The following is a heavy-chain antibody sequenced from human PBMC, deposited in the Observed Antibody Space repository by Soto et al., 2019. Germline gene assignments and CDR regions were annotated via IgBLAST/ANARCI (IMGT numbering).Heavy chain of an antibody. CDR2: INHSGSS. CDR1: GGSFSGNY. J-gene: IGHJ4*02. V-gene: IGHV4-34*01. Sequence: PSETLSLTCAVYGGSFSGNYWIRIRQPPGKGLEWIGEINHSGSSNYNPSLKSRVTISVDTSKNQFSLRLNSVTAADTAVYYCARVRYDSSGYYGPKANYYFDYWGQGTLVTVSS. D-gene: IGHD3-22*01. CDR3: ARVRYDSSGYYGPKANYYFDY.